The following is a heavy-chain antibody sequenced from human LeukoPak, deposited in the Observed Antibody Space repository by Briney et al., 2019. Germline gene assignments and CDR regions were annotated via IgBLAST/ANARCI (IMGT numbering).Heavy chain of an antibody. D-gene: IGHD2/OR15-2a*01. CDR3: ARAYERLSNFDY. V-gene: IGHV1-18*01. J-gene: IGHJ4*02. Sequence: ASVKVSCKASGYTFTGYGISWVRQAPGQGLEWMGWISAYNGNTNYAQKLQGRVTMTTDTSTSTAYMELRSLRSDDTAVYYCARAYERLSNFDYWGQGTLVTVSS. CDR2: ISAYNGNT. CDR1: GYTFTGYG.